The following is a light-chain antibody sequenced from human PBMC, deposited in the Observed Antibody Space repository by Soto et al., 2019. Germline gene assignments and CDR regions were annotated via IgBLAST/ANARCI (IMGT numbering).Light chain of an antibody. V-gene: IGKV3D-20*02. CDR3: NQHSNWPLA. J-gene: IGKJ1*01. CDR2: GAS. CDR1: QSVSSSY. Sequence: EIVLTQSPGTLSLSPGERATLSCRTSQSVSSSYLAWYQQKPGQAPRLLIYGASSRATGIPVRFSGSGSGTDFTLTISSIEPEDFAVYYCNQHSNWPLAFGQGKKLDIK.